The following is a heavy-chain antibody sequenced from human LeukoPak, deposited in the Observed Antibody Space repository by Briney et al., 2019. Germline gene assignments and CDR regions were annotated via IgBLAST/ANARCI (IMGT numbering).Heavy chain of an antibody. CDR3: ARSGFSTGFYLDF. D-gene: IGHD2-8*02. CDR2: IDPPSGAP. J-gene: IGHJ4*02. CDR1: GYTFTGQF. Sequence: ASVKVSCKASGYTFTGQFIHWLRQAPGQGLEWMGWIDPPSGAPHYAQRFQDTVTMTRDTSIATAYLEVHRLKSDDTAVYYCARSGFSTGFYLDFWGQGTLIFVSS. V-gene: IGHV1-2*02.